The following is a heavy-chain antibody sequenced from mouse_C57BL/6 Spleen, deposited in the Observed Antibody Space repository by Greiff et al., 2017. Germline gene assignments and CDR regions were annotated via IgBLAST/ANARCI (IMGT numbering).Heavy chain of an antibody. J-gene: IGHJ2*01. Sequence: VQLVESGPELVKPGASVKISCKASGYAFSSSWMNWVKQRPGKGLEWIGRIYPGDGDTNYNGKFKGKATLTADKSSSTAYMQLSSLTSEDSAVYFCARSPTVVAPYFDYWGQGTTLTVSS. V-gene: IGHV1-82*01. CDR3: ARSPTVVAPYFDY. CDR2: IYPGDGDT. CDR1: GYAFSSSW. D-gene: IGHD1-1*01.